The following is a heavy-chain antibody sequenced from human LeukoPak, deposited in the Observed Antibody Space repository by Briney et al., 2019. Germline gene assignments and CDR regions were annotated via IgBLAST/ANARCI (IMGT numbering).Heavy chain of an antibody. Sequence: GGSLRLSCAASGFTVSSYSMNWVRQAPGKGLEWVSSISSSSNYIYYADSVKGRFTISRNNAKNSLYLQMNSLRAEDAAVYYCARDRIIYGDYGDAFDIWGQGTMVTVSS. CDR2: ISSSSNYI. D-gene: IGHD4-17*01. J-gene: IGHJ3*02. CDR1: GFTVSSYS. V-gene: IGHV3-21*01. CDR3: ARDRIIYGDYGDAFDI.